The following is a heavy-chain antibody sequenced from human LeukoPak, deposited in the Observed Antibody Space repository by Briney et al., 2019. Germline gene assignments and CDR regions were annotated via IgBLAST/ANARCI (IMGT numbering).Heavy chain of an antibody. CDR2: ICTSGST. CDR3: ARGAATVTKAWGGSPYYFDY. Sequence: SETLSLTCTVSGGSISSYYWSWIRQPAGKGLEWIGRICTSGSTNYNPSLKSRVTMSVDTSKNQFSLKLSSVTAADTAVYYCARGAATVTKAWGGSPYYFDYWGQGTLVTVSS. J-gene: IGHJ4*02. V-gene: IGHV4-4*07. CDR1: GGSISSYY. D-gene: IGHD4-17*01.